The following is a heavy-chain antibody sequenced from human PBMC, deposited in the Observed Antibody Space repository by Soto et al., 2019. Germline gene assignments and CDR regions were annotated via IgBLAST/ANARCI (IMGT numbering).Heavy chain of an antibody. CDR3: AREEGGWYGVY. Sequence: QVQLVQSGAEVKKPGASVKVSCKASGYTFTSYGISWVRQAPGQGLEWMGWISVYTGNTNYAQNLQGRATMTTDTSTSTGYRELRSLRSDDTAVYYSAREEGGWYGVYWGQGTLVTVSS. D-gene: IGHD6-19*01. V-gene: IGHV1-18*01. CDR1: GYTFTSYG. J-gene: IGHJ4*02. CDR2: ISVYTGNT.